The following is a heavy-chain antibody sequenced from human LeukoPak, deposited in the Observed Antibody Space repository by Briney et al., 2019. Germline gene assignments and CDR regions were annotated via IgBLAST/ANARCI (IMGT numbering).Heavy chain of an antibody. CDR3: AKGSRGYTNYY. V-gene: IGHV3-23*01. CDR2: ISGRGAST. Sequence: GGSLRLSCASSGFSFSGYAMIWVRQAPGKGLELVSTISGRGASTFYADSVRGRFIASKDIPSNIVYLQMNSLRAEDTAVYYCAKGSRGYTNYYWGQGTLVTVSS. CDR1: GFSFSGYA. J-gene: IGHJ4*02. D-gene: IGHD2-2*02.